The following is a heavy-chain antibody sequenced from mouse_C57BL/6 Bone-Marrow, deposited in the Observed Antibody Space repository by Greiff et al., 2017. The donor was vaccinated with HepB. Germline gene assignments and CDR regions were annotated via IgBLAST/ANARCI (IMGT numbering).Heavy chain of an antibody. J-gene: IGHJ4*01. CDR2: IDPETGGT. CDR1: GYTFTDYE. Sequence: QVQLKESGAELVRPGASVTLSCKASGYTFTDYEMHWVKQTPVHGLEWIGAIDPETGGTAYNQKFKGKAILTADKSSSTAYMELRSLTSEDSAVYYCTRSARYAMDYWGQGTSVTVSS. V-gene: IGHV1-15*01. CDR3: TRSARYAMDY.